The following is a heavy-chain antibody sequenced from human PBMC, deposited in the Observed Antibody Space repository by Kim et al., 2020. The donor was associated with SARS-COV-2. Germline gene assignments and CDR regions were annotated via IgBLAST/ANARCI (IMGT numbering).Heavy chain of an antibody. CDR3: ALLWFGELDY. CDR1: GFTFSSYG. Sequence: GGSLRLSCAASGFTFSSYGMHWVRQAPGKGLELVAVIWYDGSNKYYADSVKGRFTISRDNSKNTLYLQMNSLRAEDTAVYYCALLWFGELDYWGQGTLVTVSS. D-gene: IGHD3-10*01. J-gene: IGHJ4*02. V-gene: IGHV3-33*01. CDR2: IWYDGSNK.